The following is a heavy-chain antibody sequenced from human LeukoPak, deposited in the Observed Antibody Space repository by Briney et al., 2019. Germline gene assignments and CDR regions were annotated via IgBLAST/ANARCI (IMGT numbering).Heavy chain of an antibody. CDR3: AKRRSGGSGWCMDY. CDR2: ISYDGSNE. Sequence: GGSLRLSCAASGFTFSSYGMHWVRQAPGKGLEWVAVISYDGSNEYYTDSVKGRFTISRDDSKNTLYLQMNSLRAEDTAVYYCAKRRSGGSGWCMDYWGQGTLVTVSS. D-gene: IGHD6-19*01. CDR1: GFTFSSYG. V-gene: IGHV3-30*18. J-gene: IGHJ4*02.